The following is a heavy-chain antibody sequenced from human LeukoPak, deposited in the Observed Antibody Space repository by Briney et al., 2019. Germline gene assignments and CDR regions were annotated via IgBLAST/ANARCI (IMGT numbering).Heavy chain of an antibody. V-gene: IGHV6-1*01. Sequence: SQTLSLTCAISGDSVSSKTAAWTWIRQSPSRGLEWLGRTFYRSRWSYDYAPSVKGRITINPDTSKNQFYLQLSSVTPEDTAVYYCAREGDWLGTGDWGQGTLVTVSS. CDR2: TFYRSRWSY. CDR1: GDSVSSKTAA. CDR3: AREGDWLGTGD. J-gene: IGHJ4*02. D-gene: IGHD3/OR15-3a*01.